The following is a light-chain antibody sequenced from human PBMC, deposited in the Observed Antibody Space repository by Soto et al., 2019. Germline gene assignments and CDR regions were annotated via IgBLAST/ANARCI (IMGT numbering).Light chain of an antibody. CDR2: EVS. CDR3: SSYTSITSYV. Sequence: QSALTQPASVSGSPGQSITISCTGTSSDVGGYNFVSWYQQHPGKAPKLMISEVSNRPSGVSNRFSGSKSGNTASLTISGLQADDVADYYCSSYTSITSYVFGTGTKLTVL. V-gene: IGLV2-14*01. J-gene: IGLJ1*01. CDR1: SSDVGGYNF.